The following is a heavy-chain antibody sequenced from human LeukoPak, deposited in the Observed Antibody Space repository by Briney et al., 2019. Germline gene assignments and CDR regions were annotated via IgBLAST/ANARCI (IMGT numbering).Heavy chain of an antibody. CDR3: ASYRETEVAARWFDP. CDR2: IYTSGST. J-gene: IGHJ5*02. Sequence: SETLSLTCAVYGGSFSGYYWSWIRQPAGKGLEWIGRIYTSGSTNYNPSLKSRVTMSVDTSKNQFSLKLSSVTAADTAVYYCASYRETEVAARWFDPWGQGTLVTVSS. CDR1: GGSFSGYY. D-gene: IGHD2-15*01. V-gene: IGHV4-59*10.